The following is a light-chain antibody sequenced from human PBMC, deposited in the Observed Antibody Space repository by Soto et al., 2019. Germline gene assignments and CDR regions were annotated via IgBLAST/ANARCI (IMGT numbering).Light chain of an antibody. CDR1: SSDVGTQNY. CDR2: EVS. CDR3: LSYTSSYTVV. V-gene: IGLV2-14*01. J-gene: IGLJ2*01. Sequence: QSALTQPASVSGSPGQSITISCTGSSSDVGTQNYVSWYQQHPDKAPKLMIYEVSDRPSGVSNRFPGSKSGNTASLTISGVQAEDEADYYCLSYTSSYTVVFGGGTKLTVL.